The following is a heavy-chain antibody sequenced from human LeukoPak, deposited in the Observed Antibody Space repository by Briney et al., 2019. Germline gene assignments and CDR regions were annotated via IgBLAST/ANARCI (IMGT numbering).Heavy chain of an antibody. CDR3: ARDFLRRGYDFWSGYYDY. CDR2: ISYDGSNK. D-gene: IGHD3-3*01. Sequence: PGGSLRLSCAASGFTFSIYALHWVRQAPGKGLEWVAVISYDGSNKYYADSVQGRFSISRDNSKNTLYLQMNSLRAEDTAVYYCARDFLRRGYDFWSGYYDYWGQGTLVTVSS. V-gene: IGHV3-30-3*01. CDR1: GFTFSIYA. J-gene: IGHJ4*02.